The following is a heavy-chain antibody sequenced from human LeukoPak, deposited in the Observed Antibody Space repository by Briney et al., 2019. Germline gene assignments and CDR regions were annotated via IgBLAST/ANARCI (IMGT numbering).Heavy chain of an antibody. CDR2: MSPNSGDT. J-gene: IGHJ4*02. CDR1: GYTFTSYD. Sequence: ASVRVSCKASGYTFTSYDFNWVRRATGQRPEWMGWMSPNSGDTGYAQKFQDRVTMTRNTSISTAYMELSSLRSDDTAVYYCARGPPNWGYDYWGPGTLVTVSS. D-gene: IGHD7-27*01. V-gene: IGHV1-8*01. CDR3: ARGPPNWGYDY.